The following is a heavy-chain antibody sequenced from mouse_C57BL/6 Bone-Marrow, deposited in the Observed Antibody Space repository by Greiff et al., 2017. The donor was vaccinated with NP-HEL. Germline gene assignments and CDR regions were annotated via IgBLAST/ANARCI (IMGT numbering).Heavy chain of an antibody. Sequence: EVKLVESGGGLVKPGGSLKLSCAASGSTFSDYGMHWVRQAPEKGLEWVAYISSGSSTIYYADTVKGRFTISRDNAKNTLFLQMTSLRSEDTAMYYCARGRARAWFAYWGQGTLVTVSA. CDR3: ARGRARAWFAY. V-gene: IGHV5-17*01. CDR2: ISSGSSTI. CDR1: GSTFSDYG. J-gene: IGHJ3*01. D-gene: IGHD3-3*01.